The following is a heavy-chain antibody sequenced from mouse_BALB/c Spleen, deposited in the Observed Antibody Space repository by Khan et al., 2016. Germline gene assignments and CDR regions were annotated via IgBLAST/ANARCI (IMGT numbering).Heavy chain of an antibody. CDR1: GYSITSDYA. J-gene: IGHJ4*01. Sequence: EVQLQESGPGLVKPSQSLSLTCTVTGYSITSDYAWNWIRQFPGNKLEWMGYISYSGSTSYNPSLKSRISITRDTSKNQFFLHLNSVTTEDTATYYCARRVLWDAMDYWGQGTSVTVSS. D-gene: IGHD1-1*02. V-gene: IGHV3-2*02. CDR2: ISYSGST. CDR3: ARRVLWDAMDY.